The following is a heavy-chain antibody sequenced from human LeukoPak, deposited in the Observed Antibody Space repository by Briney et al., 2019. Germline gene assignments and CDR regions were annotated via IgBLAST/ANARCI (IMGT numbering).Heavy chain of an antibody. CDR1: GYTLTELS. V-gene: IGHV1-24*01. CDR3: ATDQGYSSSWYVGPTTGQILYFQH. D-gene: IGHD6-13*01. CDR2: FDPEDGET. J-gene: IGHJ1*01. Sequence: ASVKVSCKVSGYTLTELSMHWVRQAPGKGLEWMGGFDPEDGETIYAQKFQGRVTMTEDTSTDTAYMELSSLRSEDTAVYYCATDQGYSSSWYVGPTTGQILYFQHWGQGTLVTVSS.